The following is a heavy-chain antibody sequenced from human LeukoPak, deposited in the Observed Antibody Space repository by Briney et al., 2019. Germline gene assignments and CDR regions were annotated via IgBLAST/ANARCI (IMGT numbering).Heavy chain of an antibody. CDR3: AKNRDVVVPDD. D-gene: IGHD2-2*01. J-gene: IGHJ4*02. CDR1: GFTFSSYG. Sequence: PGGSLRLSCAASGFTFSSYGMHWVRQAPGKGLEWVAFIRYDGSNKYYADSVKGRFTISRDNSKNTLYLQMNSLRAEDTAVYYCAKNRDVVVPDDWGQGTLVTVSS. CDR2: IRYDGSNK. V-gene: IGHV3-30*02.